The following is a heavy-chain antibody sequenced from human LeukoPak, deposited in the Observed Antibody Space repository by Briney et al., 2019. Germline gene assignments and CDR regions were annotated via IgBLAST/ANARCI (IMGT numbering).Heavy chain of an antibody. CDR1: GGSISSYY. D-gene: IGHD3-22*01. J-gene: IGHJ5*02. CDR2: IYTSGST. Sequence: SETLSLTCTVSGGSISSYYWSWIRQPPGKGLEWIGYIYTSGSTNYNPSLKSRVTISVDPSKNQFSLKLSSVTAADTAVYYCARLPYYYDSSGYYYWWFDPWGQGTLVTVSS. CDR3: ARLPYYYDSSGYYYWWFDP. V-gene: IGHV4-4*09.